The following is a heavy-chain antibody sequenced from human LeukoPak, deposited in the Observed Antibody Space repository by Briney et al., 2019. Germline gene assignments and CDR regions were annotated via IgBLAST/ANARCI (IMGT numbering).Heavy chain of an antibody. CDR2: IYYSGST. CDR1: GGSISSYY. D-gene: IGHD6-19*01. Sequence: PSETLSLTCTVSGGSISSYYWSWIRQPPGKGLEWIGYIYYSGSTNYNPSLKSRVTISVDTSKNQFSLKLSSVTAADTAVYYCARLLSAGAHWYFDLWGRGTLVTVSS. V-gene: IGHV4-59*08. J-gene: IGHJ2*01. CDR3: ARLLSAGAHWYFDL.